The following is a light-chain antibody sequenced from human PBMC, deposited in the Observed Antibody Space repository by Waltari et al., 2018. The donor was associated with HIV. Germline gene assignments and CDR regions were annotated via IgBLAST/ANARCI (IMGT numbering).Light chain of an antibody. Sequence: EIVMTQPPATLSVSPGERATLSCRASQSVSSNLAWYQQKPGPAPRLLIYGASTRATGIPARFSGSGSGTEFTLTISGLLSEDFAVYYCQQYNKAFGEGTKVEIK. J-gene: IGKJ1*01. CDR1: QSVSSN. V-gene: IGKV3-15*01. CDR2: GAS. CDR3: QQYNKA.